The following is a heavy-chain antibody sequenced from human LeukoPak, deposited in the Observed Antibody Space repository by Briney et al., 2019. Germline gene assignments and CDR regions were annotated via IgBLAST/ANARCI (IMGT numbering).Heavy chain of an antibody. Sequence: PSETLSLTCTVSGGSISDYYWTWIRQPPGKGLEWIGYIYYSGNTNYNPSLKSRVTISVDTSKNQFSLKLSSVTAADTAVYYCARVYSSSWYSPIFDYWGQGTLVTVSS. D-gene: IGHD6-13*01. CDR2: IYYSGNT. V-gene: IGHV4-59*01. J-gene: IGHJ4*02. CDR1: GGSISDYY. CDR3: ARVYSSSWYSPIFDY.